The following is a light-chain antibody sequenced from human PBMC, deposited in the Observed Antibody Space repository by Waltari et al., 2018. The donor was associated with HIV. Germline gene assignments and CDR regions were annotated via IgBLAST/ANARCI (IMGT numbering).Light chain of an antibody. CDR2: EVP. Sequence: QSALTQPPSASGSPGQSVTISCTGTSSDVGGSQFVPWYQQHPGKAPKVMIYEVPKRPSGVPDRFSGSRSGNTASLTVSGLQAEDEADYYCSSSVGSNNYVFGTGTKVTVL. CDR1: SSDVGGSQF. J-gene: IGLJ1*01. CDR3: SSSVGSNNYV. V-gene: IGLV2-8*01.